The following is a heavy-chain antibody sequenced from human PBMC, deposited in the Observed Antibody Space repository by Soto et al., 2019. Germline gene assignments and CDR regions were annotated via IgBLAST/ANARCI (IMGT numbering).Heavy chain of an antibody. Sequence: GGSLRLSCAASGLTFSSYWMHWVRQAPGKGLVWVSRMNSDGRTTNYADSVKGRFTISRDNARNTLYLQMNSLRSEDTAVYYCARGNRWNYGAFDIWGQGTMATVSS. CDR1: GLTFSSYW. J-gene: IGHJ3*02. CDR3: ARGNRWNYGAFDI. D-gene: IGHD1-7*01. CDR2: MNSDGRTT. V-gene: IGHV3-74*01.